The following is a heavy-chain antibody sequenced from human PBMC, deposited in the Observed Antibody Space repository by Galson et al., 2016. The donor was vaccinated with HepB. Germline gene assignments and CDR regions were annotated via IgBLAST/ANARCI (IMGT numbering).Heavy chain of an antibody. Sequence: SETLSLTCSVSGGSIRSYYWSWIRQPPGKGLEWIGYIHYSGSTNYNPSLKSRVSISVDTPKSQFSLKLISVTAADTAVYYCARGGDPDYFDYWGQGILVTVSA. CDR2: IHYSGST. CDR1: GGSIRSYY. V-gene: IGHV4-59*01. J-gene: IGHJ4*02. CDR3: ARGGDPDYFDY. D-gene: IGHD2-21*02.